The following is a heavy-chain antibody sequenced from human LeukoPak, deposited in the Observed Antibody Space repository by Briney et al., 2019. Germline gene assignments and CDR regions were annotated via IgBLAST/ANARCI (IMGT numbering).Heavy chain of an antibody. CDR1: GFTFSTFA. CDR3: ATYRKVLLPFES. D-gene: IGHD2-8*02. J-gene: IGHJ4*02. CDR2: IFPSGGEI. V-gene: IGHV3-23*01. Sequence: PGGSLRLSCAASGFTFSTFAMIWVRQPPGKGLEWVSSIFPSGGEIHYADSVRGRFTISRDNSQSTLSLQMNSLRVEDTAIYYCATYRKVLLPFESWGQGTRVTVSS.